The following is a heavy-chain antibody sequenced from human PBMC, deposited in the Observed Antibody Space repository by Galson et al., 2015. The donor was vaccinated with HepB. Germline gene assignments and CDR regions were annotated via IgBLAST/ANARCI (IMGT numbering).Heavy chain of an antibody. D-gene: IGHD6-13*01. CDR3: ARDYGSDSSSWYLYYYCGMDV. J-gene: IGHJ6*02. CDR2: ISSSGSTI. V-gene: IGHV3-48*03. Sequence: SLRLSCAASGFTFSSYEMNWVRQAPGKGLEWVSYISSSGSTIYYADSVKGRFTISRDNAKNSLYLQMNSLRAEDTAVYYCARDYGSDSSSWYLYYYCGMDVWGQGTTVTVSS. CDR1: GFTFSSYE.